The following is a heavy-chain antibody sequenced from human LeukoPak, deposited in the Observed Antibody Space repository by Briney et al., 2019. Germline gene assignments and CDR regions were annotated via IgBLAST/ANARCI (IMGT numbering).Heavy chain of an antibody. CDR1: GYTFTGYY. CDR3: ADSYCSSTSCSDAFDI. V-gene: IGHV1-2*02. J-gene: IGHJ3*02. D-gene: IGHD2-2*01. CDR2: INPNSGGT. Sequence: RASVKVSCKASGYTFTGYYMHWVRQAPGQGLEWMGWINPNSGGTNYAQKFQGRVTMTRDTSISTAYMELSRLRSDDTAVYYCADSYCSSTSCSDAFDIWGQGTMVTVSS.